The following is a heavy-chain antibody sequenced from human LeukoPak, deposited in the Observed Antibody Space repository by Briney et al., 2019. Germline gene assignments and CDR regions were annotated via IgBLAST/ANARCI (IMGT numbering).Heavy chain of an antibody. Sequence: SETLSLTCAVYGRSFSGYYWSWIRQPPGKGLEWIGEINHSGSTNYNPSLKSRVTISVDTSKNQFSLKLSSVTAADTAVYYCARGVTMIVAGRAFDIWGQGTMVTVSS. CDR2: INHSGST. J-gene: IGHJ3*02. CDR3: ARGVTMIVAGRAFDI. V-gene: IGHV4-34*01. CDR1: GRSFSGYY. D-gene: IGHD3-22*01.